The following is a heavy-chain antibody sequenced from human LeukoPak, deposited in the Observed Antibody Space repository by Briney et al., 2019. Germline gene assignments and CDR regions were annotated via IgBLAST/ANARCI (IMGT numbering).Heavy chain of an antibody. CDR3: ASDSSQYSGWFYYFDH. D-gene: IGHD6-19*01. V-gene: IGHV3-30-3*01. CDR2: ISYDGSNK. CDR1: GFTFSSYA. J-gene: IGHJ4*02. Sequence: GRSLRLSCAASGFTFSSYAMHWVRQAPGKGLEWVTIISYDGSNKYYADSVKGRFTISRDNSKNTLYLQMNSLRAEDTAVYYCASDSSQYSGWFYYFDHWGQGTLVTVSS.